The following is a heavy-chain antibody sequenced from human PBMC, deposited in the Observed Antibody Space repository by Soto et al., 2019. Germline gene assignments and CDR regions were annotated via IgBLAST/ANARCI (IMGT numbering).Heavy chain of an antibody. CDR1: GGTFSSYT. J-gene: IGHJ3*02. CDR3: ASSIVVVPDAMKGDAFDI. Sequence: QVQLVQSGAEVKKPGSSVKVSCKASGGTFSSYTISWVRQAPGQGLEWMGRIIPILGIANYAQKFQGRVTITADKSTSTAYMELSSLRSEDTAVYYCASSIVVVPDAMKGDAFDIWGQGTMVTVSS. CDR2: IIPILGIA. V-gene: IGHV1-69*02. D-gene: IGHD2-2*01.